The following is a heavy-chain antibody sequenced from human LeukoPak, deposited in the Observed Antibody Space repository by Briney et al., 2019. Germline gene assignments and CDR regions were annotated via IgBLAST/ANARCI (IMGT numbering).Heavy chain of an antibody. V-gene: IGHV1-46*01. J-gene: IGHJ1*01. CDR1: GYTFTSYY. CDR3: ARAIAAAGAQCFQH. Sequence: ASVKVSCKASGYTFTSYYMHWVRQAPGQGPEWMGIIYTNAGSARYAQKFQGRVTMTRDTSTGTVYMELSSLRSEDTAVYYCARAIAAAGAQCFQHWGQGTLVSAFS. D-gene: IGHD6-13*01. CDR2: IYTNAGSA.